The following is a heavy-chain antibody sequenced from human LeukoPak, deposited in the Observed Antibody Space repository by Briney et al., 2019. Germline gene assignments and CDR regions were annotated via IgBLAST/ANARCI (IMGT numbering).Heavy chain of an antibody. CDR1: GGSISSGDYY. Sequence: PSQTLSLTCTVSGGSISSGDYYWSWIRQPPGKGLEWIGYIYYSGSTYYNPSLKSRVTISVDTPKNQFSLKLSSVTAADTAVYYCARDPRDPYYYDSSSIIGGDYWGQGTLVTVSS. CDR3: ARDPRDPYYYDSSSIIGGDY. V-gene: IGHV4-30-4*08. J-gene: IGHJ4*02. D-gene: IGHD3-22*01. CDR2: IYYSGST.